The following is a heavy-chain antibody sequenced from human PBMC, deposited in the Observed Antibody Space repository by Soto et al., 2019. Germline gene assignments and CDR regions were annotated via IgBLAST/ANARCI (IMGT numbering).Heavy chain of an antibody. Sequence: QLQLQESGSGLVKPSQTLSLTCAVSGGSISSGGYAWSWIRQPPGKGLEWIGYIYHSGSTYYNPSHKIRVTISVYRSKNQFSLKLISVTAADTAVYYCAAGGGLPRYYWGQGTLVTVSS. J-gene: IGHJ4*02. D-gene: IGHD5-12*01. CDR2: IYHSGST. CDR3: AAGGGLPRYY. V-gene: IGHV4-30-2*01. CDR1: GGSISSGGYA.